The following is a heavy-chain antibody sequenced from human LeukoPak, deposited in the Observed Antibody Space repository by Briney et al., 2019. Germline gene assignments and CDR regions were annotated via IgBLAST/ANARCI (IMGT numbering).Heavy chain of an antibody. J-gene: IGHJ4*02. CDR3: ARVGDEGVFDY. D-gene: IGHD2-8*01. CDR2: ISYDGSTK. Sequence: PGGSLRLSCTASGFTFSTYGMHWVRQAPGKGLEWVTLISYDGSTKYYSDSVKGRFTLSRDNSKNMLYLQMGSLRAEDMAVYFCARVGDEGVFDYWGQGTLVTVSS. V-gene: IGHV3-30*03. CDR1: GFTFSTYG.